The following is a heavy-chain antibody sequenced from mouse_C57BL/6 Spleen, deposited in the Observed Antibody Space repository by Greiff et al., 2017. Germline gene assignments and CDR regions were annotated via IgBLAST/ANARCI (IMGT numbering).Heavy chain of an antibody. Sequence: EVMLVESGGGLVKPGGSLKLSCAASGFTFSDYGMHWVRQAPEKGLEWVAYISSGSSTIYYADTVKGRFTISRDNAKNTLFLQMTSLRSEDTAMYYCARRAYYCGSSYGNFDYWGQGTTLTVSS. CDR3: ARRAYYCGSSYGNFDY. CDR2: ISSGSSTI. V-gene: IGHV5-17*01. D-gene: IGHD1-1*01. CDR1: GFTFSDYG. J-gene: IGHJ2*01.